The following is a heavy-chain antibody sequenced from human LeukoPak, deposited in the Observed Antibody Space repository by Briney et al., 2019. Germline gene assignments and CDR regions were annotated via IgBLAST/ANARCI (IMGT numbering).Heavy chain of an antibody. Sequence: GASVKVSCKASGGTFSSYAISWVRQAPGQGLEWMGRIIPIFGTANYAQKFQGRVTITTDESTSTAYMELSSLRSEDTAVYYCARGVVGQLWDTYFDYWGQGTLVTVSS. J-gene: IGHJ4*02. CDR1: GGTFSSYA. D-gene: IGHD5-18*01. V-gene: IGHV1-69*05. CDR3: ARGVVGQLWDTYFDY. CDR2: IIPIFGTA.